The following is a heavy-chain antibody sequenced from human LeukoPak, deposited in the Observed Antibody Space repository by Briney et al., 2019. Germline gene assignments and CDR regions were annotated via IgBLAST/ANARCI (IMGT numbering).Heavy chain of an antibody. V-gene: IGHV4-39*01. D-gene: IGHD3-16*02. CDR3: ASSRRWGSYPLEAFDI. CDR2: IYYSGST. CDR1: GGSISSSSYY. J-gene: IGHJ3*02. Sequence: SETLSLTCTVSGGSISSSSYYWGWIRQPPGKGLEWIGSIYYSGSTYYNPSLKSRVTISVDTSKNQFSLKLSSVTAADTAVYYCASSRRWGSYPLEAFDIWGQGTMVTVSS.